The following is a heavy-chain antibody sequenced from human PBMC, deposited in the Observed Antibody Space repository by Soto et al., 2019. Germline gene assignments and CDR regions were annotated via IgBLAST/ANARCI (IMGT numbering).Heavy chain of an antibody. V-gene: IGHV1-3*01. Sequence: ASVKVSCKASGYTFTSYAMHWVRQAPGQRLEWMGWINAGNGNKKNSQKFQGRVTITRDTSASTAYMELSSLRSEDTVVYYCARILEIDYYYGMDVWGQGTTVTVSS. CDR3: ARILEIDYYYGMDV. D-gene: IGHD3-3*01. J-gene: IGHJ6*02. CDR2: INAGNGNK. CDR1: GYTFTSYA.